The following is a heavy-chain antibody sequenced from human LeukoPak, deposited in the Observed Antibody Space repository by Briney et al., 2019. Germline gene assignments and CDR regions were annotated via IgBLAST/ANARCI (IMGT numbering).Heavy chain of an antibody. J-gene: IGHJ4*02. CDR1: GGSISSYY. D-gene: IGHD6-19*01. CDR2: IYYSGST. Sequence: PSETLSLTCTVPGGSISSYYWSWIRQPPGKGLEWIGYIYYSGSTNYNPSLKSRVTISVDTSKNQFSLKLSSVTAADTAVYYCARLSSSGWLPFDYWGQGTLVTVSS. V-gene: IGHV4-59*08. CDR3: ARLSSSGWLPFDY.